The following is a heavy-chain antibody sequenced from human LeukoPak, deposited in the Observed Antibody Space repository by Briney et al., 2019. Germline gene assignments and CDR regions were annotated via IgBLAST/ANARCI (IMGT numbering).Heavy chain of an antibody. D-gene: IGHD2-21*01. J-gene: IGHJ4*02. V-gene: IGHV4-34*01. Sequence: SETLSLTCAVYGGSFSGYYWSWIRQPPGKGLEWIGEINHSGSTNYNPSLKSRVTISVDTSKNQFSLKLTSVTAADTAVYYCARHSVASPHYFDYWGQGALVTVSS. CDR1: GGSFSGYY. CDR2: INHSGST. CDR3: ARHSVASPHYFDY.